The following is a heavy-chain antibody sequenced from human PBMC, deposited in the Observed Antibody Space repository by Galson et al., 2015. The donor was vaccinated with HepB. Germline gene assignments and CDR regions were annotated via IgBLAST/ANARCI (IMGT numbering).Heavy chain of an antibody. J-gene: IGHJ3*02. D-gene: IGHD3-10*02. CDR1: GYTFPRNG. Sequence: VSCKASGYTFPRNGISWVRQAPGQGLEWMGWISTNSGNTYYAQKFQDRLIMTTERSTSTAYMELRSLTSDDTAFYYCARDVRYAFEMWGQGTMVTVS. CDR2: ISTNSGNT. V-gene: IGHV1-18*01. CDR3: ARDVRYAFEM.